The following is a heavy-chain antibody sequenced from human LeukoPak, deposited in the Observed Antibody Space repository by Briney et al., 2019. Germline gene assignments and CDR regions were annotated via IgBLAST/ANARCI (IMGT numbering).Heavy chain of an antibody. D-gene: IGHD6-19*01. CDR2: IYYSGST. Sequence: SETLSLTCTVSGVYISSSSYYWGWIRQPPGKGLEWIGSIYYSGSTYYNPSLKSRVTISVDTSKNQFSLKLSSVTAADTAVYYCARVLRISNRVTEAGSKFDPWGQGTMVTVSS. CDR1: GVYISSSSYY. V-gene: IGHV4-39*01. J-gene: IGHJ5*02. CDR3: ARVLRISNRVTEAGSKFDP.